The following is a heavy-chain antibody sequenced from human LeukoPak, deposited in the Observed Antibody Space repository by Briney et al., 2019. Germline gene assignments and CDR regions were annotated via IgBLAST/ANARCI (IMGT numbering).Heavy chain of an antibody. J-gene: IGHJ5*02. D-gene: IGHD3-9*01. CDR3: ARDNSVRYEAWWFNP. V-gene: IGHV1-46*01. Sequence: ASVKVSCKASGYTFTGYYMHWVRQAPGQGPEWMGVIHHSCGSTTYARKLRGRFILIRDMSTSTEYLELSSLRSEDTAVYYCARDNSVRYEAWWFNPWGQGTLVTVSS. CDR1: GYTFTGYY. CDR2: IHHSCGST.